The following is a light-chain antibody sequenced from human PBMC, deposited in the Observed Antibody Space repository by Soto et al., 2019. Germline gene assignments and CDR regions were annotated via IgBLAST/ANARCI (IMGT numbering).Light chain of an antibody. CDR2: GAS. CDR3: QQYTYWPWT. CDR1: QSVNSN. V-gene: IGKV3-15*01. Sequence: DTVMTQSPATLSVSPWERAALSCRASQSVNSNLAWYQQKSGQAPRLLIYGASTRATGIPVRFSGSGSGTEFTLTISSLQSEDSAVYYCQQYTYWPWTLGQGTKVEIK. J-gene: IGKJ1*01.